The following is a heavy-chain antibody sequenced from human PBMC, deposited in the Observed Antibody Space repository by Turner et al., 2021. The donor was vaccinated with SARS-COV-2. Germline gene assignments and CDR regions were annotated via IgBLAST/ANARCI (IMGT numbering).Heavy chain of an antibody. CDR1: GFTFSSYG. V-gene: IGHV3-30*18. Sequence: VQLVASGGGLVQPGRSLRLPRAASGFTFSSYGMNWARQAPGKGLEWVAVISYDGSNKYYADSVNGRFTISRDNSKNTLYLQMNSLRPEDTAVYYCAKIRVTSGYTPDPLAFDMWGQGTMVTVSS. D-gene: IGHD3-22*01. CDR2: ISYDGSNK. CDR3: AKIRVTSGYTPDPLAFDM. J-gene: IGHJ3*02.